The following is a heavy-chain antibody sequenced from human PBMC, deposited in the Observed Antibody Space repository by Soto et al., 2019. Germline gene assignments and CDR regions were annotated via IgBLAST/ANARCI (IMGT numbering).Heavy chain of an antibody. Sequence: ASVKVSCKASGYTFTSYYMHWVRQAPGQGLEWMGIINPSGGSTSYAQKFQGRVSMTRDTPTSTVYMELSSLRSEDTAVYYCARDGGYCSGGSCYSGAFDIWGQGTMVTVSS. CDR2: INPSGGST. V-gene: IGHV1-46*01. CDR3: ARDGGYCSGGSCYSGAFDI. D-gene: IGHD2-15*01. J-gene: IGHJ3*02. CDR1: GYTFTSYY.